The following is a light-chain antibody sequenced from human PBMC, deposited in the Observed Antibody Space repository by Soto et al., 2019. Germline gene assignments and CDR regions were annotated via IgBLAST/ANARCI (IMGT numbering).Light chain of an antibody. CDR3: QHRV. Sequence: DIQMTQSPSTLSASVGDSVTITCRASQDISTWLAWYQQRPGKAPHLLIYDASRLQSGVPSRFSGSGSGTEFTLTVSSLQPDDFAPYYCQHRVFGPGTKVEI. J-gene: IGKJ3*01. CDR2: DAS. V-gene: IGKV1-5*01. CDR1: QDISTW.